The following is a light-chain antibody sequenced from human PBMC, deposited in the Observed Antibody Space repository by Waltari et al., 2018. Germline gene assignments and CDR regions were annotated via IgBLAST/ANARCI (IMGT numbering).Light chain of an antibody. Sequence: SSELTQPASVSVSLGQTAVITCSGDILAKKYGRGFQQKPGQAPVLFIYKDIERPSGIPGRFSGSSSGNTLTLTISGAQVEDEAAYYCYSAADNHRVLFGGGTKLTVL. CDR2: KDI. V-gene: IGLV3-27*01. CDR3: YSAADNHRVL. CDR1: ILAKKY. J-gene: IGLJ2*01.